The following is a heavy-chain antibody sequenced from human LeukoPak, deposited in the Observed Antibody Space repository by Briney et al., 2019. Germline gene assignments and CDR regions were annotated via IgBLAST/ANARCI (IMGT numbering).Heavy chain of an antibody. Sequence: SQTLSLTCAVSGDSLSDNNVAWSWIRQSPSRGREWLGRTYYRTKFNTDSAVSVKTPIAINSDTSKNQLSLKLNSSTPAYNGVYYFARGSHSSFDYCGQGTLVTASS. J-gene: IGHJ4*02. CDR3: ARGSHSSFDY. V-gene: IGHV6-1*01. D-gene: IGHD6-13*01. CDR2: TYYRTKFNT. CDR1: GDSLSDNNVA.